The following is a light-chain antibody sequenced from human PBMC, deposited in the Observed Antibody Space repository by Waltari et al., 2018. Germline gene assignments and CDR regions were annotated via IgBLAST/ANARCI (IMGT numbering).Light chain of an antibody. J-gene: IGLJ2*01. V-gene: IGLV2-14*03. CDR1: SSDVGGYNY. CDR3: SSYISSDTLEL. Sequence: ALTQPASVPGSPGQSITISCTGTSSDVGGYNYVSWYQQHPGKAPKLMIYDVSNRPSGVSNRFSGSKSGNTASLTISGLQAEDEADYYCSSYISSDTLELFGGGTSLTVL. CDR2: DVS.